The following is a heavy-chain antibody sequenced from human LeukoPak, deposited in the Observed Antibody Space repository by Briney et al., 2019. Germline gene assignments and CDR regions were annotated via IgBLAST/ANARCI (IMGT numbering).Heavy chain of an antibody. Sequence: ASVKVSCKASGGTSSSYAISWVRQAPGQGLEWMGGIIPIFGTANYAQKFQGRVTITADKSTSTAYMELSSLRSEDTAVYYCARSEYYYYMDVWGKGTTVTVSS. CDR3: ARSEYYYYMDV. CDR2: IIPIFGTA. CDR1: GGTSSSYA. V-gene: IGHV1-69*06. J-gene: IGHJ6*03.